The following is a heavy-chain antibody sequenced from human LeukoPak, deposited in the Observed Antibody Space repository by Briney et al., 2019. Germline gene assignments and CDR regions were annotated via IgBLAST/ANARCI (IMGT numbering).Heavy chain of an antibody. CDR1: GGSISSSNW. J-gene: IGHJ3*02. V-gene: IGHV4-4*02. CDR2: IYHSGTT. Sequence: SETLSLTCAVSGGSISSSNWWSWVRQPPGKGLEWIGEIYHSGTTYYNPSLKSRVTISVDRSNNQFSLKLSSVTAADTAVYYCARAFHRVDAFDIWGQGTVVTVSS. CDR3: ARAFHRVDAFDI. D-gene: IGHD3-10*01.